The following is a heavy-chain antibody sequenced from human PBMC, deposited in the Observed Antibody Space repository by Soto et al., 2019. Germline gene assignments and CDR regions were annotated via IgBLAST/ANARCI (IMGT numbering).Heavy chain of an antibody. CDR3: ARQMVRGVKVDY. V-gene: IGHV4-59*08. CDR2: IYYSGST. D-gene: IGHD3-10*01. Sequence: SETHSLTCTVSGGYISSYYWSWIRQPPGKGLEWIGYIYYSGSTNYNPSLKSRVTISVDTSKNQFSLKLSSVTAADTAVYYCARQMVRGVKVDYWGQGTLVTVSS. J-gene: IGHJ4*02. CDR1: GGYISSYY.